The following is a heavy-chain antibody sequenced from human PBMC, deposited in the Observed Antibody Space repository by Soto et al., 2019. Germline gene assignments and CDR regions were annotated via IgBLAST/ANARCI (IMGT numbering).Heavy chain of an antibody. CDR1: GFTFSNAW. J-gene: IGHJ4*02. CDR3: TTAPHGMRHSGSYHYFDY. CDR2: IKSKTDGGTT. V-gene: IGHV3-15*01. Sequence: EVQLVESGGGLVKPGGSLRLSCAASGFTFSNAWMSWVRQAPGKGLEWVGRIKSKTDGGTTDYAAPVKGRFTISRDDSKNTLYLQMNSLKTEDTAVYYCTTAPHGMRHSGSYHYFDYWGQGTLVTVSS. D-gene: IGHD1-26*01.